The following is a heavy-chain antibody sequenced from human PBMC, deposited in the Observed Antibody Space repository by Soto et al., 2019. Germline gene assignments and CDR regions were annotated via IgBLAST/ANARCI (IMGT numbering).Heavy chain of an antibody. J-gene: IGHJ5*01. CDR3: ARDRYCTSTSCYSPVDS. CDR2: ISRSGLTI. Sequence: GGSLRISCEASGFTFSDYSMNWVRQAPGKGLEWISYISRSGLTIYYADSVQGRFTISRDNAQNSLYLQMDSLRDEDTAVYYCARDRYCTSTSCYSPVDSWGRGTLVTVSS. V-gene: IGHV3-48*02. D-gene: IGHD2-2*01. CDR1: GFTFSDYS.